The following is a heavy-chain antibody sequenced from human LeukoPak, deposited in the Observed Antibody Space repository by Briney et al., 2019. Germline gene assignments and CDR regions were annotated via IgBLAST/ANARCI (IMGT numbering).Heavy chain of an antibody. CDR2: IRTKDFGATT. V-gene: IGHV3-49*04. CDR3: TRLAGSGHDRFDF. D-gene: IGHD5-12*01. J-gene: IGHJ4*02. Sequence: GGSLRLSCSASGFTFGDYAMGWVRQAPGKGLEWLGFIRTKDFGATTQYPASVKGRFSISRDDSKRVVYLQMNNLNIEDTAVFYCTRLAGSGHDRFDFWGQGTLVTVSS. CDR1: GFTFGDYA.